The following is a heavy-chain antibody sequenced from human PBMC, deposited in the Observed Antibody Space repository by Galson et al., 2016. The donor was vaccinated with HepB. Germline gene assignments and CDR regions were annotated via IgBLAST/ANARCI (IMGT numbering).Heavy chain of an antibody. CDR2: IDWEDET. J-gene: IGHJ6*02. V-gene: IGHV2-70*04. D-gene: IGHD3-10*01. CDR1: GFSLNFNATG. Sequence: PALVKPTQTLTLTCTFSGFSLNFNATGVSWIRQAPGKALEWLARIDWEDETFFKMSLKPRLSISKDTSKNQVVLTMTNMNPVDTATYLCAREYSRGGLALDVWGQGTTVTVSS. CDR3: AREYSRGGLALDV.